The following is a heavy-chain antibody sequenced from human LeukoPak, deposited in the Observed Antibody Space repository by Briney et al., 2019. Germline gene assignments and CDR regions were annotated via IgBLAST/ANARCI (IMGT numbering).Heavy chain of an antibody. Sequence: GGSLRLSCAASGFTFSGSSMHWVRQASGKGLEGVGRIRSKANSYATAYAASVKVRFTISSDDSTIKAYLQMNSLKAEDTAVYYCTRTPDYYDILDYWGQGTLVTVSS. CDR1: GFTFSGSS. V-gene: IGHV3-73*01. J-gene: IGHJ4*02. CDR3: TRTPDYYDILDY. D-gene: IGHD3-22*01. CDR2: IRSKANSYAT.